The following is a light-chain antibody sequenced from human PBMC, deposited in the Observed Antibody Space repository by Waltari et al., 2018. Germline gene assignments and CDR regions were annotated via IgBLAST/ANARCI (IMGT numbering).Light chain of an antibody. CDR3: QKYGTLPAT. Sequence: EIVLTQSPGTLSLSPGERATLSCRARQSCSRTLAWYQQQPGQAPRLLIYETFSRTAGIPDRFGGSGFGTDCSLTIXRLEREDFAVYYCQKYGTLPATFGQGTKVEIK. CDR1: QSCSRT. CDR2: ETF. V-gene: IGKV3-20*01. J-gene: IGKJ1*01.